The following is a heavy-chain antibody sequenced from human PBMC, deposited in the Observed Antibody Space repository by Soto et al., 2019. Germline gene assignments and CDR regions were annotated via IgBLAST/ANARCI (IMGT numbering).Heavy chain of an antibody. J-gene: IGHJ5*02. CDR2: INPNSGGT. Sequence: QVQLVQSGAEVKKPGASVKVSCKASGYTFTGYYMHWVRQAPGQGLEWMGWINPNSGGTNYAQKFQGWVRMTRDPSISTAYMELSRLRSGDTAVYSWGRGGDLRFWGGGSWFDPWGQGTLVTVSS. D-gene: IGHD3-3*01. CDR3: GRGGDLRFWGGGSWFDP. CDR1: GYTFTGYY. V-gene: IGHV1-2*04.